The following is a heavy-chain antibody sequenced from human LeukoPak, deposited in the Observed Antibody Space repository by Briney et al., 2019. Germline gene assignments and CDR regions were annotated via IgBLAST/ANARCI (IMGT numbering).Heavy chain of an antibody. V-gene: IGHV3-48*02. CDR1: GFTFSTYS. CDR3: ARDVGQWLVGD. Sequence: QPGGSLRLSCAASGFTFSTYSMNWVRQAPGKGLEWVSYISGGNSSLYYADSVKGRFTISRDNAKNSLYLQMNSLRDDDTAVYYCARDVGQWLVGDWGQGTLVTVSS. D-gene: IGHD6-19*01. CDR2: ISGGNSSL. J-gene: IGHJ4*02.